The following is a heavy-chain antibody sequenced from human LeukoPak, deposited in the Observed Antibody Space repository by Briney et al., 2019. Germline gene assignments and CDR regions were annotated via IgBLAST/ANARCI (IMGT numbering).Heavy chain of an antibody. CDR3: ARDSGRYCGGDCYYLDY. CDR2: IYDSGST. V-gene: IGHV4-61*05. J-gene: IGHJ4*02. D-gene: IGHD2-21*01. Sequence: PSETLSLTCTVSGGSISSSSYYWGWIRQPPGKGLEWIGYIYDSGSTKYNPSLKSRVTISLDTSKNQFSLKLSSVTAADTAVYYCARDSGRYCGGDCYYLDYWGQGTLVTVSS. CDR1: GGSISSSSYY.